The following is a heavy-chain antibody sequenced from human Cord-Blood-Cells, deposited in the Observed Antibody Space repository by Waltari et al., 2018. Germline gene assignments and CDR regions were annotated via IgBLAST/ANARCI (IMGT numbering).Heavy chain of an antibody. D-gene: IGHD3-10*01. Sequence: EVQLLESGGGLVQPGGSLRLSCAASGFTFSSYAMSWVRQAPGKGLEWFSAIICSGGSTYYADSVKGRFTISRDNSKNTLYLQMNSLRAEDTAVYYCAKVLPRGGALDYWGQGTLVTVSS. CDR2: IICSGGST. J-gene: IGHJ4*02. V-gene: IGHV3-23*01. CDR1: GFTFSSYA. CDR3: AKVLPRGGALDY.